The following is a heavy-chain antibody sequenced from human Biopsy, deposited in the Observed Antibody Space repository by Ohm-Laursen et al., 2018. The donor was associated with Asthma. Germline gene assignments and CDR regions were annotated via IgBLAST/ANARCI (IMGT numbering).Heavy chain of an antibody. D-gene: IGHD3-3*01. CDR1: GGTLNNYA. J-gene: IGHJ6*02. CDR2: ISPILGSI. CDR3: AKARCYYFYCDMEV. Sequence: AASVKVSCKSSGGTLNNYAINWVRQAPGQGLEWMGGISPILGSIKYAQKFQDRVTISADVFRNTVHLELSSLRSEDTAVLYCAKARCYYFYCDMEVWGQGTTVTVSS. V-gene: IGHV1-69*13.